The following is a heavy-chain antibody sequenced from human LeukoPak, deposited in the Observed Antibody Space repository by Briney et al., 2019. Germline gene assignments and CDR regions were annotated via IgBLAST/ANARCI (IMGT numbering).Heavy chain of an antibody. CDR3: VKDGVYSSSWYDY. Sequence: GGSLRLSCSASGFTFSSYAMHWVRQAPGKGLEYVSAISSNGGSTYYADSVKGRFTISRDNSKNTLYLQMSSLRAEDTAVYYCVKDGVYSSSWYDYWGQGTLVTVSS. J-gene: IGHJ4*02. D-gene: IGHD6-13*01. CDR1: GFTFSSYA. V-gene: IGHV3-64D*06. CDR2: ISSNGGST.